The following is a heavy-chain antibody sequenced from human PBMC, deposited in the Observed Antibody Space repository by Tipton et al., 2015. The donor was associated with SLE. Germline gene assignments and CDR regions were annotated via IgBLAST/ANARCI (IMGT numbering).Heavy chain of an antibody. D-gene: IGHD3-3*01. CDR3: ASITFWSGYIPFDY. Sequence: TLSLTCTVSGGSISSGSYYWSWIRQPAGKGLEWIGHIYTGGSTNYNPSLKSRVSISVDTSKNQFSLNLISVTAADTAVYYCASITFWSGYIPFDYWGQGTLVTVSS. CDR1: GGSISSGSYY. V-gene: IGHV4-61*09. J-gene: IGHJ4*02. CDR2: IYTGGST.